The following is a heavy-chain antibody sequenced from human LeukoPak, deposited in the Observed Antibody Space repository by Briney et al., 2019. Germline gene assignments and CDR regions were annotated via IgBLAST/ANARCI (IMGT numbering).Heavy chain of an antibody. CDR3: AKTVTTQAYYWYFDL. Sequence: PGGSLRLSCAASGFTLSIYAMSWVRQAPGKGLEWVSAIGGSGQNTNYADSVKGRFTISRDNSRNTLYLDMNILRAEDTAVYYCAKTVTTQAYYWYFDLWGRGTLVTVSS. D-gene: IGHD4-17*01. J-gene: IGHJ2*01. V-gene: IGHV3-23*01. CDR2: IGGSGQNT. CDR1: GFTLSIYA.